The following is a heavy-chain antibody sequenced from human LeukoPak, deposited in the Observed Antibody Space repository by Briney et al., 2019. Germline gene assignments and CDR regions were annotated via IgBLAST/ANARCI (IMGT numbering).Heavy chain of an antibody. CDR2: ISGSGGST. CDR1: GFTFSDYY. D-gene: IGHD5-18*01. Sequence: PGGSLRLSCAVSGFTFSDYYMSWIRQAPGKGLEWVSAISGSGGSTYYADSVKGRFTISRDNSKNTLYLQMNSLRAEDTAVYYCAKGLRGYSYGYADYWGQGTLVTVSS. V-gene: IGHV3-23*01. CDR3: AKGLRGYSYGYADY. J-gene: IGHJ4*02.